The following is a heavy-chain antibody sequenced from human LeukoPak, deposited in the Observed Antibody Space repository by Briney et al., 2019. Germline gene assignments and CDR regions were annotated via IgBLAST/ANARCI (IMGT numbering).Heavy chain of an antibody. CDR3: AKSLYGGCDY. J-gene: IGHJ4*02. Sequence: GGSLRLSCAASGFSFSTYAMSWVRKAPGKGLEWVSGVNGNGGSTSYADSVKGRFTIFRDNSKNTVYLQMNSLRVEDTAVYYCAKSLYGGCDYWGQGTVVTVSS. CDR2: VNGNGGST. D-gene: IGHD3-16*02. V-gene: IGHV3-23*01. CDR1: GFSFSTYA.